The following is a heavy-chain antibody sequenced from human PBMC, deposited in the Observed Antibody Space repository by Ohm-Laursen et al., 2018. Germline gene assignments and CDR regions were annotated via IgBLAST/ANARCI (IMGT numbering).Heavy chain of an antibody. D-gene: IGHD6-19*01. CDR2: INSDGSST. V-gene: IGHV3-74*01. CDR3: AKSGGYSSGWYRRGYYYYGMDV. CDR1: GFTFSSYW. Sequence: SLRLSCTASGFTFSSYWMHWVRQAPGKGLVWVSRINSDGSSTSYADSVKGRFTISRDNAKDTLYLQMNSLRAEDTAVYYCAKSGGYSSGWYRRGYYYYGMDVWGQGTTVTVSS. J-gene: IGHJ6*02.